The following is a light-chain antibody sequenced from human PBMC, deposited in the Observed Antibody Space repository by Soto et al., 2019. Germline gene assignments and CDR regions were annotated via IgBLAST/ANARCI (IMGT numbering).Light chain of an antibody. V-gene: IGKV3-15*01. J-gene: IGKJ4*01. CDR3: QQYNNWPRAT. Sequence: ELVMTQSPATLSVSPGERATLSCRASQSVSINLAWYQQKPGQAPRLLIYGASTRASGIPARFSGSGSGTEFNLTISSLQSEDFGVYYCQQYNNWPRATFGGGTKVEIK. CDR2: GAS. CDR1: QSVSIN.